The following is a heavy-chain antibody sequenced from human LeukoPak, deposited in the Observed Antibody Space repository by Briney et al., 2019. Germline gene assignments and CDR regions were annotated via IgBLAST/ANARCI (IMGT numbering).Heavy chain of an antibody. Sequence: PSQTLSLTCAVSGGSISSSNWWCWVRQPPGKGLEWIGEICHSGSTNYNPSLKSRVTISVDKSKNQFSLKLSSVTAADTAVYYCARDSARIAAAGTNYYYYYGMDVWGQGTTVTVSS. CDR2: ICHSGST. V-gene: IGHV4-4*02. CDR1: GGSISSSNW. D-gene: IGHD6-13*01. J-gene: IGHJ6*02. CDR3: ARDSARIAAAGTNYYYYYGMDV.